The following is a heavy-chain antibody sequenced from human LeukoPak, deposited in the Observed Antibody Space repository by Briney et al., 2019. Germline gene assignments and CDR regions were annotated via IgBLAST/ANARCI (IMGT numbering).Heavy chain of an antibody. CDR3: ARDDYYDTGGAFDI. Sequence: PGGSLRLSCSASGFNFETHAMHWVRQAPGKGLEWVAMIWRGGNYKFYADSVKGRISISRDDSRSAMYLQMDSLRGEDAAVYYCARDDYYDTGGAFDIWGQGTMVTVPS. CDR1: GFNFETHA. J-gene: IGHJ3*02. D-gene: IGHD3-22*01. CDR2: IWRGGNYK. V-gene: IGHV3-33*01.